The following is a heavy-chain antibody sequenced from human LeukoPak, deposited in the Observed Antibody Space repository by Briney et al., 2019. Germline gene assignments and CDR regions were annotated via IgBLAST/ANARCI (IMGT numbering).Heavy chain of an antibody. CDR3: AAQLWFGEFPFDY. V-gene: IGHV1-24*01. CDR1: GYTLTELS. D-gene: IGHD3-10*01. Sequence: ASVKVSCKVSGYTLTELSMHWVRQAPGKGLEWMGGLDPEDGETIYAQKFQGRVTMTEDTSTDTAYMELSSLRSEDTAVYYCAAQLWFGEFPFDYWGQGTLVTVSS. J-gene: IGHJ4*02. CDR2: LDPEDGET.